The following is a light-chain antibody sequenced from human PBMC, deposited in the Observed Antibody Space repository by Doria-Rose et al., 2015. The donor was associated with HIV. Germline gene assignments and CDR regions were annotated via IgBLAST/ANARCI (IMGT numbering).Light chain of an antibody. J-gene: IGKJ3*01. CDR2: GTS. Sequence: DIRMTQSPSFLSASVGDTVTITCRASQAINSYLAWYQQKSGKAPQLLIYGTSTLQTGVPPRFSGSGSGTEFTLTITSLQPEDFATYYCQDVVTFGPGTTVDLK. CDR3: QDVVT. V-gene: IGKV1-9*01. CDR1: QAINSY.